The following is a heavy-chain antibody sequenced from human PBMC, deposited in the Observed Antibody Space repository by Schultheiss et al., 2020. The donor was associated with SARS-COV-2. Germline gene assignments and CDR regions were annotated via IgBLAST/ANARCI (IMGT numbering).Heavy chain of an antibody. CDR3: TRRNDYGAG. D-gene: IGHD4-17*01. CDR2: ISWNSGSI. CDR1: GFTFDDYA. V-gene: IGHV3-9*01. J-gene: IGHJ1*01. Sequence: LKISCAASGFTFDDYAMHWVRQAPGKGLEWVSGISWNSGSIGYADSVKGRFTISRDNAKNSLYLQMNSLRAEDTALYYCTRRNDYGAGWGQGTLVTVSS.